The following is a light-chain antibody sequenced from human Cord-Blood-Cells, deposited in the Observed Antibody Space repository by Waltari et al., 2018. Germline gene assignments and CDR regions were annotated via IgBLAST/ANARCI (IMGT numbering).Light chain of an antibody. V-gene: IGLV2-14*01. CDR3: SSYTSSSTYV. CDR1: SSDVGGYNY. J-gene: IGLJ1*01. CDR2: EVS. Sequence: QSALTQPASVSGSPGQSITISCTGTSSDVGGYNYVYWYQQHPGKAPKLMIYEVSNRPSGVSNRFSGSKSGNTASPTISALQAEDEADYYCSSYTSSSTYVFGTGTKVTVL.